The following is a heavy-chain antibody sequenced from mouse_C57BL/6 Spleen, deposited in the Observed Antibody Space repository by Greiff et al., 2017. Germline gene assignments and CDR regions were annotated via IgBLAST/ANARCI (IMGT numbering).Heavy chain of an antibody. J-gene: IGHJ2*01. Sequence: QVQLKQSGPGLVQPSQSLSITCTVSGFSLTSYGVHWVRQSPGQGLEWLGVIWSGGSPDYNAAFISRLSISKDNSKSQVFFKMNSLQADDTAIYYCARKWDDGYYPYYFAYWGQGTTLTVSS. CDR2: IWSGGSP. CDR3: ARKWDDGYYPYYFAY. CDR1: GFSLTSYG. V-gene: IGHV2-2*01. D-gene: IGHD2-3*01.